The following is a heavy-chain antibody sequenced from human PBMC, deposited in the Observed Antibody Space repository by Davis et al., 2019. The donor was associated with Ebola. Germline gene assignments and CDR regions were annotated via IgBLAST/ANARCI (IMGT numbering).Heavy chain of an antibody. CDR3: VKEMGSGSYYPALYYYYYGMDV. CDR1: GFTFSSYA. Sequence: PGGSLRLSCSASGFTFSSYAMHWVRQAPGKGLEYVSAISSNGGSTYYADSVKGRFTISRDNSKNTLYLQMSSLRAEDTAVYYCVKEMGSGSYYPALYYYYYGMDVWGQGTTVTVSS. J-gene: IGHJ6*02. CDR2: ISSNGGST. V-gene: IGHV3-64D*08. D-gene: IGHD3-10*01.